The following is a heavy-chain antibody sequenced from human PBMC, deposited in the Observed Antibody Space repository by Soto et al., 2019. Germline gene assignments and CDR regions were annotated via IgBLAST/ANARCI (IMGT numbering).Heavy chain of an antibody. J-gene: IGHJ4*02. V-gene: IGHV3-21*01. D-gene: IGHD3-22*01. CDR2: ISSSTSFI. CDR3: ASGYYDRIGFYFDS. Sequence: GWCLRLGCAACEVSVRSYGVNWARQAPGKGLEWVSAISSSTSFIHYADSVKGRFTISRDNAKNSLYLQMNSLRAEDTAMYYCASGYYDRIGFYFDSWGQPPLVTLPS. CDR1: EVSVRSYG.